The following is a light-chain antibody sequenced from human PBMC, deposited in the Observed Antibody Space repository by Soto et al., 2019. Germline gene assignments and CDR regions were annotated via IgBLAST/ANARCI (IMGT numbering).Light chain of an antibody. CDR1: HSISTW. CDR3: QQYNSYPAT. CDR2: KAS. J-gene: IGKJ1*01. Sequence: DIQMTQSPSTLSASVGDRVTITCRASHSISTWLAWYQQKPGKAPKLLIYKASSLESGVPSRFSGSGSGTEFTLTISNLQPDDLATYYCQQYNSYPATFGPGTKVEIK. V-gene: IGKV1-5*03.